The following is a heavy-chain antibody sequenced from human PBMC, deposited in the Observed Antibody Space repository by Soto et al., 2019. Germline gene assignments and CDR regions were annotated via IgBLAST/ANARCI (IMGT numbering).Heavy chain of an antibody. D-gene: IGHD3-10*01. CDR2: IYWDDDN. Sequence: KESGPALVKPTQTLTLTCTFSGFSLSTSGEAVGWIRQPPGEALEWLALIYWDDDNRYNPTLKTRLTITKDTSKNQVVLTLTNMDPVDTATYSGAHYVSASPAGWFDPWGQGTLVTVSS. CDR1: GFSLSTSGEA. J-gene: IGHJ5*02. V-gene: IGHV2-5*02. CDR3: AHYVSASPAGWFDP.